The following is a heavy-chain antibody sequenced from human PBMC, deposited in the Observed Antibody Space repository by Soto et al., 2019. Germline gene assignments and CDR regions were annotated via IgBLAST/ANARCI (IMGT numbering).Heavy chain of an antibody. CDR3: AREAEYYYDSSGYYHNWFDP. D-gene: IGHD3-22*01. V-gene: IGHV4-31*03. J-gene: IGHJ5*02. Sequence: SETLSLTCTFSCGSIISGGYYWSCIRQHPGKGLEWIGYIYYSGSTYYNPSLRSRVTISVDTSKNQFSLKLSSVTAADTAVYYCAREAEYYYDSSGYYHNWFDPWGQGTLVTVSS. CDR2: IYYSGST. CDR1: CGSIISGGYY.